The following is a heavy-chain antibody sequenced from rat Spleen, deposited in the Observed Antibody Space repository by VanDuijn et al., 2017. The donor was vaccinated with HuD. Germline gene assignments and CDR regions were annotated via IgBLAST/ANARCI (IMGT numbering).Heavy chain of an antibody. CDR3: ARPNYPGFNYFDY. Sequence: EVQLVESGGGLVQPGSPLKLSCAASGFTFSDYYMAWVRQAPTKGLEWVATITYDGSTTYYRDSVKGRFTISRDNAKTTLYLQMDSLRSEDTATYYCARPNYPGFNYFDYWGQGVMVTVSS. CDR2: ITYDGSTT. J-gene: IGHJ2*01. V-gene: IGHV5-29*01. D-gene: IGHD1-4*01. CDR1: GFTFSDYY.